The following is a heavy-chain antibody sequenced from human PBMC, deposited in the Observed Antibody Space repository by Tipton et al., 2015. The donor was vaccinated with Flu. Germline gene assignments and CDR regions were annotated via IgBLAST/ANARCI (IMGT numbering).Heavy chain of an antibody. CDR1: GGSFSGYY. V-gene: IGHV4-34*01. J-gene: IGHJ4*02. CDR3: ARAPPSYGYDY. Sequence: TLSLTCAVYGGSFSGYYWSWIRQPPGKGLEWIGEINHSGSTNYNPSLKSRVTISVDTSKNQFSLKLSSVTAADTAVYYCARAPPSYGYDYWGQGTLVTVSS. CDR2: INHSGST. D-gene: IGHD5-18*01.